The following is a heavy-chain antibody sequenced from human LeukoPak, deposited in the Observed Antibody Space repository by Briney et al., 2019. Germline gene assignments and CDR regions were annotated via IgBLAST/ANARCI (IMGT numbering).Heavy chain of an antibody. CDR1: GFTFSSYS. Sequence: GGSLRLSCAASGFTFSSYSMDWVRQAPGKGLEWVALIWYDGSNKYYADSVKGRFTISRDNSKNTVYLQMKSLRADDTAVYYCARDRGLDVWGQGTTVTVSS. CDR2: IWYDGSNK. CDR3: ARDRGLDV. J-gene: IGHJ6*02. V-gene: IGHV3-33*08.